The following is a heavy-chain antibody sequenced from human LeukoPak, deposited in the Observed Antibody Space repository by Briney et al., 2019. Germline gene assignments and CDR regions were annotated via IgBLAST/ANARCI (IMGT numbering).Heavy chain of an antibody. D-gene: IGHD5-24*01. J-gene: IGHJ4*01. V-gene: IGHV3-21*01. CDR3: ANLLRDATIYDF. Sequence: GGSLRLSCASSGYTFSSYSMNWVRQAPGKGLEWVSSITSSSYIYYADSVKGRFTISRDNAQNSRYQQMNSLRAEDTALYYCANLLRDATIYDFWGHGALVTVSS. CDR1: GYTFSSYS. CDR2: ITSSSYI.